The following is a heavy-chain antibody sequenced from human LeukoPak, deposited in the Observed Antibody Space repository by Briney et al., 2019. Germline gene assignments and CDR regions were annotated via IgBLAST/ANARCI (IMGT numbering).Heavy chain of an antibody. CDR2: IYYSGNT. J-gene: IGHJ4*02. CDR1: GDSISTSNSY. CDR3: ARDSDWYFGKYDY. Sequence: SETLSLTCTVSGDSISTSNSYWGWIRQPPGKGLEWIGSIYYSGNTYYNASLKSRVTISVDTSKNQFSLKLSSVTAADTAVYYCARDSDWYFGKYDYWGQGTLVTVSS. V-gene: IGHV4-39*07. D-gene: IGHD3/OR15-3a*01.